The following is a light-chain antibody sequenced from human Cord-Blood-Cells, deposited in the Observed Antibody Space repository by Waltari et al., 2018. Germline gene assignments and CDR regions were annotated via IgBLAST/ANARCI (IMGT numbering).Light chain of an antibody. J-gene: IGLJ2*01. Sequence: SYELTEPTSVSVSPGQTASITCSGEKLVAKFACWDQQTPGQSPVLVIYQDSKRPSGVPGRFSSSNSEDTATLTISGTQAMDEADYYCQAWDSSTVVFGGGTKLTV. CDR1: KLVAKF. CDR3: QAWDSSTVV. V-gene: IGLV3-1*01. CDR2: QDS.